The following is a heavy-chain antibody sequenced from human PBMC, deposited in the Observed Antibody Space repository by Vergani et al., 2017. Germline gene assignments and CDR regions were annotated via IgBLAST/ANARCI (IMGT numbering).Heavy chain of an antibody. J-gene: IGHJ4*02. CDR2: IIPIFGTG. CDR1: GGTFSSYA. D-gene: IGHD6-6*01. CDR3: ASIGRTAARSGGSDD. Sequence: QVQLVQSGAEVKKPGSSVKVSCKASGGTFSSYAISWVRQAPGQGLEWMGGIIPIFGTGNYAQKFQGRVTITADESTSPGYMEMSSLGSEDTAVYYCASIGRTAARSGGSDDWGQGTLVTVSS. V-gene: IGHV1-69*01.